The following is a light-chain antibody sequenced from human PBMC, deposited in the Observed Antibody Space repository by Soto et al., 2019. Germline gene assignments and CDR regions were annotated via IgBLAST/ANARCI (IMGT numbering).Light chain of an antibody. CDR2: GAS. CDR3: QQANGFPFT. V-gene: IGKV1-12*01. CDR1: QDIRSR. J-gene: IGKJ3*01. Sequence: DSQMTQSPSSVSASVGDRVTITCRASQDIRSRLAWYQQKPGKAPKLLIFGASSLQSGVPSRFSGSGSGTDFTLTISSLQPDDSATYYCQQANGFPFTFGPGTKVDIK.